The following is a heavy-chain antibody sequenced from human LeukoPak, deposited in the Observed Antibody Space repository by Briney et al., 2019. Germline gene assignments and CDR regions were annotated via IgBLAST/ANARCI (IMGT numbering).Heavy chain of an antibody. CDR3: ARGRFSYDNTGYSSFYY. CDR2: ISGTGGST. Sequence: GGSLRLSCAASGFTFTYYAMSWVRQAPGKGLEWVSTISGTGGSTYYADSVKGRFTISRDNARNSLFLQMNSLRAEDTAVYYCARGRFSYDNTGYSSFYYWGQGTLVTVSS. V-gene: IGHV3-23*01. D-gene: IGHD3-22*01. J-gene: IGHJ4*02. CDR1: GFTFTYYA.